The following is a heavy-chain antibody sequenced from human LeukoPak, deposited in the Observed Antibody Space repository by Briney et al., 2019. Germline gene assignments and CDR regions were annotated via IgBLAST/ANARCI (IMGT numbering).Heavy chain of an antibody. CDR2: IYYSGST. CDR1: GGSISSGGYY. Sequence: SQTLSLTCTVSGGSISSGGYYWSWIRQHPGKGLEWIGYIYYSGSTYYNPSLKSRVTISVDTSKNQFSLKLSSVTAADTAVYYYARGSLVGAGDAFDIWGQGTMVTVSS. V-gene: IGHV4-31*03. CDR3: ARGSLVGAGDAFDI. J-gene: IGHJ3*02. D-gene: IGHD1-26*01.